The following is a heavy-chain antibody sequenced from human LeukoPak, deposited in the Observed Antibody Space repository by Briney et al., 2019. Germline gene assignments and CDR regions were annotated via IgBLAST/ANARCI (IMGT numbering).Heavy chain of an antibody. CDR2: ISSSGSTI. V-gene: IGHV3-48*03. CDR1: GFTFSSSE. CDR3: ARDWWDQGGH. D-gene: IGHD1-26*01. J-gene: IGHJ4*02. Sequence: GGSLRLSCAASGFTFSSSEMNWVRQAPGKGLEWVSYISSSGSTIYYADFVKGRFTISRDNAENLLYLQMSSLRAEDTAIYYCARDWWDQGGHWGQGTLVTVSS.